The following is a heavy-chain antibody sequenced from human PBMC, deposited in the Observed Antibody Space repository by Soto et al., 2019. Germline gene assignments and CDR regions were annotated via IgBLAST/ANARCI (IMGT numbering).Heavy chain of an antibody. V-gene: IGHV3-21*01. CDR2: ISSSSSYI. D-gene: IGHD3-3*01. CDR1: GFTFSSYS. CDR3: AKDKFFGVPPRWFDP. J-gene: IGHJ5*02. Sequence: GGSLRLSCAASGFTFSSYSMNWVRQAPGKGLEWVSSISSSSSYIYYADSVKGRFTISRDNAKNSLYLQMNSLRAEDTAVYYCAKDKFFGVPPRWFDPWGQGTLVTVSS.